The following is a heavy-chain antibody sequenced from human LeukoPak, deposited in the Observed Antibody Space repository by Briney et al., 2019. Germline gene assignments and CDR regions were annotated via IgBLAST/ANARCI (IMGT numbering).Heavy chain of an antibody. D-gene: IGHD5-12*01. J-gene: IGHJ5*02. Sequence: GGSLRLSCAASGFTFSSYAMSWVRQAPGKGLEWVSAISGSGCSTYYADSVKGRFTISIDNSKNTLYLQMTSLRAEDPAVYYCAKLRVSGYALNWFDPWGQGTLVTVSS. CDR2: ISGSGCST. CDR3: AKLRVSGYALNWFDP. V-gene: IGHV3-23*01. CDR1: GFTFSSYA.